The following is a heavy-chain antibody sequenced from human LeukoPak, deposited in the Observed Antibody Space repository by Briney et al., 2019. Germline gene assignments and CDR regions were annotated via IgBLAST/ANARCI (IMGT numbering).Heavy chain of an antibody. CDR2: VYYSGGT. Sequence: SETLSLTCTVSGGSVSGFYWSWIRQPPGKGLEWIGSVYYSGGTNYNPSLKSRVAISADTSKNQFSLKLSSVTAADTAVYYCARGQGATVPQVGKNWFDPWGQGTRVTVSS. D-gene: IGHD1-26*01. J-gene: IGHJ5*02. CDR1: GGSVSGFY. V-gene: IGHV4-59*02. CDR3: ARGQGATVPQVGKNWFDP.